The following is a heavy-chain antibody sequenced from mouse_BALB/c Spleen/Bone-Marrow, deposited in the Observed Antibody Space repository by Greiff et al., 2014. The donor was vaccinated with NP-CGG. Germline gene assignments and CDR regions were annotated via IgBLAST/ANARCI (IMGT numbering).Heavy chain of an antibody. J-gene: IGHJ3*01. CDR1: GYTFTDHV. CDR2: IYPGSGST. D-gene: IGHD2-4*01. V-gene: IGHV1-81*01. Sequence: VQLQQSGPELVKPGASVKMSCKASGYTFTDHVISWVKQRTGQGLEWIGEIYPGSGSTYHNEKFKGKATLTTDKSSNTAYMQLSSLTSEDSAVYFCASAKDDDDKRAWFAYWGQGTLVTVSA. CDR3: ASAKDDDDKRAWFAY.